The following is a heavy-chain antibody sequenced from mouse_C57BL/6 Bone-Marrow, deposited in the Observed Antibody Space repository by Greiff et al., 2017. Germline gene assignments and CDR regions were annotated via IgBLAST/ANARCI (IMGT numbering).Heavy chain of an antibody. CDR2: IDPENGDT. CDR3: TTGISYDYLYYAMDY. J-gene: IGHJ4*01. V-gene: IGHV14-4*01. D-gene: IGHD2-4*01. CDR1: GFNIKDDY. Sequence: VQLQQSGAELVRPGASVKLSCTASGFNIKDDYMHWVKQRPEQGLEWIGWIDPENGDTEYAPKFQGKATLTADTSSNTAYLQLSSLTSEDTAVYYCTTGISYDYLYYAMDYWGQGTSVTVSS.